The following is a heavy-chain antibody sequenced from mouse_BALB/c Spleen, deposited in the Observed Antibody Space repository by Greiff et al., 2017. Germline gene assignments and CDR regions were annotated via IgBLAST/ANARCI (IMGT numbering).Heavy chain of an antibody. CDR3: ARWGSSGLYAMDY. V-gene: IGHV1S137*01. D-gene: IGHD3-1*01. J-gene: IGHJ4*01. CDR2: ISTYYGDA. Sequence: QVQLQQSGAELVRPGVSVKISCKGSGYTFTDYAMHWVKQSHAKSLEWIGVISTYYGDASYNQKFKGKATMTVDKSSSTAYMELARLTSEDSAIYYCARWGSSGLYAMDYWGQGTSVTVSS. CDR1: GYTFTDYA.